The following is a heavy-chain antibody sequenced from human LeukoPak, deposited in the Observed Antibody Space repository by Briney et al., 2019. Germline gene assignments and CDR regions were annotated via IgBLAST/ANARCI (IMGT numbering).Heavy chain of an antibody. CDR1: GYTFTSYG. CDR2: LIPIFGTA. V-gene: IGHV1-69*13. Sequence: ASVKVSCKASGYTFTSYGISWVRQVPGQGLEWMGGLIPIFGTANYAQKFQGRVTITADESTSTAYMELSSLRSEDTAVYYCAREQLVGSYDYWGQGTLVTVSS. D-gene: IGHD6-6*01. CDR3: AREQLVGSYDY. J-gene: IGHJ4*02.